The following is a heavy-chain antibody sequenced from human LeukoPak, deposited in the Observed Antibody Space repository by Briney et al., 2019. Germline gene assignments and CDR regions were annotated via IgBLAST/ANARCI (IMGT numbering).Heavy chain of an antibody. Sequence: GGSLRLSCAASGFTFSSCWMHWVRQAPGKGLVWVSRINSDGSSTSYADSVKGRFTISRDNAKNTLYLQMNGLRAEDTAVYYCARVGYSAQVDYWGQGTLVTVSS. CDR2: INSDGSST. D-gene: IGHD4-23*01. V-gene: IGHV3-74*01. CDR3: ARVGYSAQVDY. CDR1: GFTFSSCW. J-gene: IGHJ4*02.